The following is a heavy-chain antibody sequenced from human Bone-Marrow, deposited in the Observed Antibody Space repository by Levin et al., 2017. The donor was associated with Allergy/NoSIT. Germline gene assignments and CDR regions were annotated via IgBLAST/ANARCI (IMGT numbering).Heavy chain of an antibody. Sequence: SQTLSLTCTVSGGSVSSDTYYWSWIRQPPGKGLEWIGYISSSGRTYYNPSLLSRVTISLHTSKNQFSLKLTSVTPADTAVYYCARDDYSDFTGWVWGQGSLVTVSS. V-gene: IGHV4-61*01. D-gene: IGHD3-9*01. CDR2: ISSSGRT. J-gene: IGHJ4*02. CDR1: GGSVSSDTYY. CDR3: ARDDYSDFTGWV.